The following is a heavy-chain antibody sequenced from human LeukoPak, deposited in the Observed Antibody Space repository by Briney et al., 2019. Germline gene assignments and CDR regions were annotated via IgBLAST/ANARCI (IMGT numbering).Heavy chain of an antibody. CDR2: INISGGSA. Sequence: GGSLRLSCAASAFTFSSYAMSWVRQAPGKGLEWVSTINISGGSAYYADSVKGSFTISTDNSKSTLYLQMNNLRAEDTAVYYCAKDLGRDGSEIFDYWGQGTLVTVSS. CDR3: AKDLGRDGSEIFDY. J-gene: IGHJ4*02. CDR1: AFTFSSYA. V-gene: IGHV3-23*01. D-gene: IGHD5-24*01.